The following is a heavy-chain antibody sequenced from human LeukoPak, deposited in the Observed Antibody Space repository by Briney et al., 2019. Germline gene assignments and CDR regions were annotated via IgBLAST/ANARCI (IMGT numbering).Heavy chain of an antibody. Sequence: GGSLRLSCAASGFTFSSYAMSWVRQAPGKGLEWVAVIWYDGSNKYYADSVKGRFTISRDNSKNTLYLQMNSLRAEDTAVYYCARASYSYWGQGTLVTVSS. J-gene: IGHJ4*02. V-gene: IGHV3-33*08. CDR3: ARASYSY. CDR1: GFTFSSYA. CDR2: IWYDGSNK. D-gene: IGHD4-11*01.